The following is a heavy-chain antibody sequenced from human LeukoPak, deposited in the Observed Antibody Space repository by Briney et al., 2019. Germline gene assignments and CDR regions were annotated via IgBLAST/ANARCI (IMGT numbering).Heavy chain of an antibody. J-gene: IGHJ6*03. CDR2: IYYSGST. D-gene: IGHD1-1*01. Sequence: PSETLSLTCTVSGGSISSYYWSWIRQPPGKGLEWIGYIYYSGSTNYNPSLKSRVTISVDTSKNQFSLKLSSVTAADTAVYYCARGTGTSYYYYYMDVWGKGTTVTVSS. V-gene: IGHV4-59*01. CDR3: ARGTGTSYYYYYMDV. CDR1: GGSISSYY.